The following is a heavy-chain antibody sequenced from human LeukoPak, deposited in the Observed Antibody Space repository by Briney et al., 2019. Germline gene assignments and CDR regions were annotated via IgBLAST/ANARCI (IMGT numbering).Heavy chain of an antibody. CDR2: INTDGGST. Sequence: GGSLRLSCAASGFTFSSYSMNWVRQAPGQGLVWVSRINTDGGSTTYADSVKGRFTISRDNAKNTLYLQMNSLRAEDTAVYYCARGGSGWVFDSWGQGTLVTVSS. D-gene: IGHD6-19*01. J-gene: IGHJ4*02. CDR3: ARGGSGWVFDS. CDR1: GFTFSSYS. V-gene: IGHV3-74*01.